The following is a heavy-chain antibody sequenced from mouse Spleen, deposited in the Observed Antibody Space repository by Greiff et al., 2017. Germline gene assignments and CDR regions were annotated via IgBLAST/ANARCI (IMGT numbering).Heavy chain of an antibody. CDR1: GYSITSGYY. J-gene: IGHJ2*01. V-gene: IGHV3-6*01. CDR3: ATLKPGRGY. CDR2: ISYDGSN. D-gene: IGHD4-1*01. Sequence: EVKLEESGPGLVKPSQSLSLTCSVTGYSITSGYYWNWIRQFPGNKLEWMGYISYDGSNNYNPSLKNRISITRDTSKNQFFLKLNSVTTEDTATYYCATLKPGRGYWGQGTTLTVSS.